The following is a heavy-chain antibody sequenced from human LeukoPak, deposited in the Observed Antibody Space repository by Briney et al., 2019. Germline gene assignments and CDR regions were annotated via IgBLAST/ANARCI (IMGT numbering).Heavy chain of an antibody. CDR1: GYRFTRYY. Sequence: ASVKVSCKATGYRFTRYYMHWVRQAPGQGLEWMGIINPSDSTTNYAQNFQGRVTMTRDMSTSTVSMELSSLTSEDTAVYYCARGMGSGSRNFDLWGQGTLVTVSS. CDR2: INPSDSTT. D-gene: IGHD1-26*01. J-gene: IGHJ4*02. CDR3: ARGMGSGSRNFDL. V-gene: IGHV1-46*01.